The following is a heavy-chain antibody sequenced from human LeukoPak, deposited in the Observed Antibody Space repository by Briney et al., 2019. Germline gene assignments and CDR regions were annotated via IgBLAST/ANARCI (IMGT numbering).Heavy chain of an antibody. CDR1: GFTFSSYW. Sequence: PGGSLRLSCAASGFTFSSYWMSWVRQAPGKGLEWAANIKQDGSEKYYVDSVKGRFTISRDNAKNSLYLQMNSLRAEDTAVYYCARDPRTRILYYYYGMDVWGQGTTVTVSS. CDR2: IKQDGSEK. CDR3: ARDPRTRILYYYYGMDV. J-gene: IGHJ6*02. V-gene: IGHV3-7*01. D-gene: IGHD2-15*01.